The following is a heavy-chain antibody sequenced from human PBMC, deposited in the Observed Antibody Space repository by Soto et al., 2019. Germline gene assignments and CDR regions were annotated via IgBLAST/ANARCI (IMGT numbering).Heavy chain of an antibody. CDR1: GYTFTSYG. D-gene: IGHD6-19*01. Sequence: GASVKVSCKASGYTFTSYGISWVRQAPGQGLEWMGWISAYNGNTNYAQKLQGRVTMTTDTSTSTAYMELRSLRSDDTAVYYCARDYPYALDVAGYFDFWGQGTPVTVSS. CDR2: ISAYNGNT. V-gene: IGHV1-18*01. J-gene: IGHJ4*02. CDR3: ARDYPYALDVAGYFDF.